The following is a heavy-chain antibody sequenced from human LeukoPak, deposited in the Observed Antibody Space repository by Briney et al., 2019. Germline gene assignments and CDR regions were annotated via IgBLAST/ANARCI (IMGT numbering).Heavy chain of an antibody. J-gene: IGHJ4*02. V-gene: IGHV4-39*01. D-gene: IGHD2-8*02. CDR1: GGSISSYF. CDR3: ARHRVGHCTSVTCPTFEY. CDR2: IYNSGTT. Sequence: SETLSLTCTVSGGSISSYFWGWIRQSPGKGLEWIGSIYNSGTTYYNPSLKSRVTISVDTSKNQFSLKLTSVTAADTAVYYCARHRVGHCTSVTCPTFEYWGQGTLVTVSS.